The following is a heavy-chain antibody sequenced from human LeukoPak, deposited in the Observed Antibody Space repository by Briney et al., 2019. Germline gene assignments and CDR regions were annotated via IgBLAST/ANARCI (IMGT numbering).Heavy chain of an antibody. CDR3: AKDLAGEYYYYGMDV. Sequence: GGSLRLSCAASGFTFTNYAMSWVRQAPGKGLEWVSASSGSGDYTYYADSVKGRFTISRDNSKNTLYLQMNSLRAEDTAVYYCAKDLAGEYYYYGMDVWGQGTTVTVSS. D-gene: IGHD6-19*01. V-gene: IGHV3-23*01. CDR2: SSGSGDYT. CDR1: GFTFTNYA. J-gene: IGHJ6*02.